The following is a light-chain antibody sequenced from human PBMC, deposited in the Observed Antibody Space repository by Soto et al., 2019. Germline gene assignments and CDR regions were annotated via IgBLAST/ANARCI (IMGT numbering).Light chain of an antibody. CDR2: GAS. Sequence: EIVLTQSPGTLSLSPGERATLSYRASQSLTSSYLAWYQQKPGQAPRLHIFGASSRATGIPDRFSGSGSGTDFTLAISRLEPEDFAVYYCQHHGSPRTFGPGTKVDI. CDR3: QHHGSPRT. V-gene: IGKV3-20*01. CDR1: QSLTSSY. J-gene: IGKJ3*01.